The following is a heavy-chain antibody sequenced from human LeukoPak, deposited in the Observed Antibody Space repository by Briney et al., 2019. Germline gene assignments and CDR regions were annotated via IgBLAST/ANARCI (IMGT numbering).Heavy chain of an antibody. CDR2: INWNGANT. CDR1: GFTFNDYT. V-gene: IGHV3-43*01. J-gene: IGHJ3*02. D-gene: IGHD1-26*01. CDR3: AAGVGAHLPDAFDI. Sequence: GVILRLSGAGSGFTFNDYTMQWLRHAQGKGLNRDTLINWNGANTFYAYHVKGTITMTRSKSKNFMYLQMNSLTTEDTALYYCAAGVGAHLPDAFDIWGQGTMVTVS.